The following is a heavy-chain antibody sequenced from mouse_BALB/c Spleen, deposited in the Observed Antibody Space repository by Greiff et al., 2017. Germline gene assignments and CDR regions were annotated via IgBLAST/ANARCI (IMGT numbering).Heavy chain of an antibody. CDR2: IYPGGGYT. D-gene: IGHD2-14*01. CDR3: ARGVRNAMDY. CDR1: GYTFNTFW. V-gene: IGHV1-63*02. J-gene: IGHJ4*01. Sequence: VQLQQSGAELMKPGASVKISCKTTGYTFNTFWIDWVKQRPGHGLEWIGDIYPGGGYTNYNEKFKGKATLTADTSSSTAYMQLSSLTSEDSAVYFCARGVRNAMDYWGQGTSVTVSS.